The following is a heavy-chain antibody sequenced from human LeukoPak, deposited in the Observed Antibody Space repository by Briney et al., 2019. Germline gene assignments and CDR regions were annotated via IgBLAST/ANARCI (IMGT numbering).Heavy chain of an antibody. CDR2: IRYDGSNK. CDR3: ARGNWNDGGDYFDY. Sequence: PGGSLRLSCAASGFTFSSYGMHWVRQAPGKGLEWVAFIRYDGSNKYYADSVKGRFTISRDNAKNSLYLQMNSLRAEDTAVYYCARGNWNDGGDYFDYWGQGTLVTVSS. CDR1: GFTFSSYG. D-gene: IGHD1-20*01. V-gene: IGHV3-30*02. J-gene: IGHJ4*02.